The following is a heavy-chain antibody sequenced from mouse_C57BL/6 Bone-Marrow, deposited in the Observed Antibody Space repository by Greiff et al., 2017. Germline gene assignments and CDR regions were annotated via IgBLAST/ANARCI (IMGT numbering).Heavy chain of an antibody. V-gene: IGHV1-36*01. D-gene: IGHD1-1*01. J-gene: IGHJ4*01. CDR1: GFTFTDYY. Sequence: VQLQQSGPVLVKPGPSVKISCKASGFTFTDYYMHWVKQSHGKSLEWIGLVYPYNGGTSYNQKFKGKATLTVDTSSSTAYMELNSLTSEDSAVDYDARWYYGSSRECYAMDYWGQGTSVTVSS. CDR3: ARWYYGSSRECYAMDY. CDR2: VYPYNGGT.